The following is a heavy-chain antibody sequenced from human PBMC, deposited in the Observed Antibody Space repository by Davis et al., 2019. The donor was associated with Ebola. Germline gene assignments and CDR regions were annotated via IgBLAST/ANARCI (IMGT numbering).Heavy chain of an antibody. Sequence: GESLKISCAASGFTFSSYSMNWVRQTPGKWLEWVASISSSSSYIYYADSVRGRFTISRDNAKNSLYLQMNSLRAEDAAVYYCASGTFGGVIVRPDYFDNWGQGTLVTVSS. CDR3: ASGTFGGVIVRPDYFDN. CDR2: ISSSSSYI. V-gene: IGHV3-21*01. J-gene: IGHJ4*02. CDR1: GFTFSSYS. D-gene: IGHD3-16*02.